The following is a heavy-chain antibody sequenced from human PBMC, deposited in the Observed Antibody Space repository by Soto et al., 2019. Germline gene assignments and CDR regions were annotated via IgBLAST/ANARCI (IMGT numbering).Heavy chain of an antibody. J-gene: IGHJ6*02. CDR1: GYSVANYF. D-gene: IGHD2-15*01. V-gene: IGHV1-46*01. Sequence: QVQLLQSGAEVREPGASVKVSCKASGYSVANYFMHWVRQAPGQGLEWLGVINPSAGSTTYAQKFQGTVTMRGYTSTNTIYLDLRSVTSEYMGACCCAREGTSPAFCYSGSMDVWAQGTTVTVSS. CDR2: INPSAGST. CDR3: AREGTSPAFCYSGSMDV.